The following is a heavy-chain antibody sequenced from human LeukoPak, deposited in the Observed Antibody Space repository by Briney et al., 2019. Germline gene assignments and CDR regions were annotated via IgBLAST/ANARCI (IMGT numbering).Heavy chain of an antibody. Sequence: ESGGSLRLSCAASGFTFTHYAMSWFRQAPGKGLDWVSTISGTGDHPYCAASVKGRFTISRDNSRSTLYLQMNSLRAEDTAIYYCATVLVGSSGWLFEYWGQGTLLTVSS. CDR1: GFTFTHYA. J-gene: IGHJ4*02. CDR2: ISGTGDHP. D-gene: IGHD6-19*01. CDR3: ATVLVGSSGWLFEY. V-gene: IGHV3-23*01.